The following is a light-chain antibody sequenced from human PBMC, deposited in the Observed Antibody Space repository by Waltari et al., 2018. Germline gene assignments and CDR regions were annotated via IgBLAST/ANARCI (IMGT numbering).Light chain of an antibody. CDR1: PTIPRY. J-gene: IGKJ4*01. V-gene: IGKV1-39*01. CDR3: QQSTSIPLT. Sequence: DIQMTQSPSSLSAAVGDRVPITCRASPTIPRYLNWYQQKPGKAPKLLIYGISNLHSGVPSRFSGSGSGTDFTLTISSLQPEDFATYYCQQSTSIPLTFGGGTKVDIK. CDR2: GIS.